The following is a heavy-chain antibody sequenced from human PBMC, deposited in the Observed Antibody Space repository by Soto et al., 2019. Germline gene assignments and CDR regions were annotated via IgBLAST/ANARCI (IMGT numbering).Heavy chain of an antibody. J-gene: IGHJ4*02. D-gene: IGHD3-22*01. Sequence: GGSLRLSCAASGFTFSSYAMSWVRQAPGKGLEWVSAISGSGGSTYYADSVKGRFTISRDNSKNTLYLQMNSLRAEDTAVYYCAKDGSPPHYHDSSGYHDYWGQGTLVTVSS. CDR1: GFTFSSYA. CDR3: AKDGSPPHYHDSSGYHDY. V-gene: IGHV3-23*01. CDR2: ISGSGGST.